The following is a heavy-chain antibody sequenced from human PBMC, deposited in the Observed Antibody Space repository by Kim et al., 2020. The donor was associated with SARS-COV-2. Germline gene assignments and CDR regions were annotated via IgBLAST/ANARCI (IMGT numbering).Heavy chain of an antibody. V-gene: IGHV4-39*01. CDR1: GDSISGSRDF. CDR2: ILYTGSI. J-gene: IGHJ4*02. Sequence: SETLSLTCTVSGDSISGSRDFWGWIRQPPGKGLDWIGTILYTGSIYYTPSFKSRVTISVDTSKNQFSLKLTSVTAADTAVYYCARHKRPQALGPDYWGQGTLVTVSS. CDR3: ARHKRPQALGPDY.